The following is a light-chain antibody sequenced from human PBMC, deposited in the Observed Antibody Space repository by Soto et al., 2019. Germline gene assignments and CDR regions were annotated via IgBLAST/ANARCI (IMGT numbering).Light chain of an antibody. V-gene: IGKV1-12*01. CDR2: AAS. CDR1: QDISSW. Sequence: DIQMTQSPSSVSASVGDRVTITCRASQDISSWLAWYQQKPGKAPKLLISAASSLHSGVPSRFSGSGYETDFTLTISSLQPEDFATYYCQQANSFPYTFGQGTKLEIK. J-gene: IGKJ2*01. CDR3: QQANSFPYT.